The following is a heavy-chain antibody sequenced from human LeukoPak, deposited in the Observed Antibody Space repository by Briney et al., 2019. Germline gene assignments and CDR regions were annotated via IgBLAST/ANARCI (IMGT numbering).Heavy chain of an antibody. V-gene: IGHV1-69*02. Sequence: ASVKVSCKASGGTFSSYTISWVRQAPGQGLEWMGRIIPILGIANYAQKFQGRVTITADKSTSTAYMELSSLRSEDTAVYYCARVSHDGYFDYWGPGALVTVSS. CDR1: GGTFSSYT. D-gene: IGHD1-1*01. J-gene: IGHJ4*02. CDR2: IIPILGIA. CDR3: ARVSHDGYFDY.